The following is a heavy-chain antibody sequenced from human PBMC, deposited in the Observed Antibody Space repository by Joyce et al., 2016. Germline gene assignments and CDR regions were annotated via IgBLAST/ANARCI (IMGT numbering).Heavy chain of an antibody. D-gene: IGHD6-25*01. CDR3: AKILTATYSSGWFLDY. J-gene: IGHJ4*02. CDR2: ISYDVIYK. V-gene: IGHV3-30*18. Sequence: QVQLVESGGGVVQPGRSLRLSCAASGLTLSNYGVHWVRQGPGKGLEWVAVISYDVIYKYYADSVKGRFTISRDNSKNTVFLEMNSLRTEDTAVYYCAKILTATYSSGWFLDYWGQGTLVTVSS. CDR1: GLTLSNYG.